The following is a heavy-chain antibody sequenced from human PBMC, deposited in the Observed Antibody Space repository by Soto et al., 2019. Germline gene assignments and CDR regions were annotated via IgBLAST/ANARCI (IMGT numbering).Heavy chain of an antibody. CDR2: ISPGGST. CDR3: ARGRGGLHRTAELHS. CDR1: GGSFSGYS. J-gene: IGHJ4*02. V-gene: IGHV4-34*01. Sequence: QVQLQQWGAGLLKPSETLSLRCAAYGGSFSGYSSTWIRQPPGKGLEWIGEISPGGSTNYNPSLKSRVARSVDTSKTQFSLNLSSVTAADTAVYYCARGRGGLHRTAELHSWGQGTLVTVSS. D-gene: IGHD1-7*01.